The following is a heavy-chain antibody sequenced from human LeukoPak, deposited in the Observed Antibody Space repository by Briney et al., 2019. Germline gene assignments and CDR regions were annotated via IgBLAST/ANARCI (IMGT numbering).Heavy chain of an antibody. J-gene: IGHJ6*02. CDR3: ARGAAYDSSGYSNRNYYYGMDV. Sequence: SVKASCKASGGTFSSYAISWVRQAPGQGLEWMGGIIPIFGTANYAQKFQGRVTITADESTSTAYMELSSLRSEDTAVYYCARGAAYDSSGYSNRNYYYGMDVWGQGTTVTVSS. V-gene: IGHV1-69*01. D-gene: IGHD3-22*01. CDR1: GGTFSSYA. CDR2: IIPIFGTA.